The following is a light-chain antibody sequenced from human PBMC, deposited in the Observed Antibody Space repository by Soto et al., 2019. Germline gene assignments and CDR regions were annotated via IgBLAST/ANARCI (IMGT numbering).Light chain of an antibody. J-gene: IGKJ1*01. V-gene: IGKV1-39*01. Sequence: DIQMTQSPSSLSASVGDRVTITCRASQSISTYLNWYQQKPGKAPKLLMHAASSLDRGVPSRFSVSGSGTDFTLTISRLQPEDFATYYCHRSYRTPRTFGQGTKVDIK. CDR2: AAS. CDR3: HRSYRTPRT. CDR1: QSISTY.